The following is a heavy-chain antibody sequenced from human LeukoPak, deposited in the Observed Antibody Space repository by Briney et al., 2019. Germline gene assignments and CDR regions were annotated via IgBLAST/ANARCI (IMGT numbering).Heavy chain of an antibody. CDR1: GGSINSGAYY. V-gene: IGHV4-31*03. CDR2: IYYSGTA. Sequence: SQTLSLTCTVSGGSINSGAYYWSWIRQHPGKGLEWIGYIYYSGTAYYNPSLKSRVTISVDTSKNQFSLKLSSVTAADTAVYYCAGDYGVGLRYWGQGAPVTVSS. J-gene: IGHJ4*02. CDR3: AGDYGVGLRY. D-gene: IGHD4-17*01.